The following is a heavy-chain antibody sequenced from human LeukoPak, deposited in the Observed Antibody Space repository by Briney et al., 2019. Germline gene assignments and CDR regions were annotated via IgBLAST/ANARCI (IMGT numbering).Heavy chain of an antibody. CDR3: ARIDGYNSKNCDY. CDR1: GFTFSSYA. J-gene: IGHJ4*02. D-gene: IGHD5-24*01. Sequence: GGSLRLSCAVSGFTFSSYAMSWVRQAPGKGLEWVSGISGSGGSTYYADSVKGRFTISRDNAKNSLYLQMNSLRAEDTAVYYCARIDGYNSKNCDYWGQGTLVSVSS. V-gene: IGHV3-23*01. CDR2: ISGSGGST.